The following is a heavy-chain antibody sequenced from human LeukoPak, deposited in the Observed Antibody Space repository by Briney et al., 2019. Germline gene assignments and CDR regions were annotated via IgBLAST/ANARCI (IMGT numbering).Heavy chain of an antibody. Sequence: ASVKVSCKASGGTFNSYAISWVRQAPGQGLEWMGGIIPIFGTANHAQKFQGRVTITTDESTSTAYVELSSLRSEDTAVYYCARARSPSSGYLLRDHNWFDPWGQGTLVTVSS. D-gene: IGHD3-22*01. CDR2: IIPIFGTA. CDR1: GGTFNSYA. V-gene: IGHV1-69*05. J-gene: IGHJ5*02. CDR3: ARARSPSSGYLLRDHNWFDP.